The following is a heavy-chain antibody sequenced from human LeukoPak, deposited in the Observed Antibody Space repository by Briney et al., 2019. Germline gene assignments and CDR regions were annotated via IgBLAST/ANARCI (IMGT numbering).Heavy chain of an antibody. CDR1: GGSISSSSYY. CDR3: ARDFMVRGDQVNYYYYYMDV. J-gene: IGHJ6*03. D-gene: IGHD3-10*01. CDR2: IYYSGST. V-gene: IGHV4-39*07. Sequence: PSETLSLTCTVSGGSISSSSYYWGWIRQPPGKGLEWIGSIYYSGSTYYNPSLKSRVTISVDTSKNQFSLQLRSVTAADTAVYYCARDFMVRGDQVNYYYYYMDVWGTGATITVSS.